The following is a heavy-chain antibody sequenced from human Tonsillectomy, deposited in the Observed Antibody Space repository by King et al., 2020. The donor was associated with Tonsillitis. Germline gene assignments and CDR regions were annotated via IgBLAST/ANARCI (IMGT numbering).Heavy chain of an antibody. CDR1: GFIFRDGW. CDR2: IKSTTDGGTT. J-gene: IGHJ4*02. CDR3: TTDKGIEVAGVFDH. V-gene: IGHV3-15*01. D-gene: IGHD6-19*01. Sequence: VQLVESGGGLVKPGGSLRLSCAASGFIFRDGWLSWVRQAPGKGLEWVGRIKSTTDGGTTDYAAPVKGRFTISRDDSRKTVFLQMNRLRSEDTGMYYCTTDKGIEVAGVFDHWGQGTQVTVSP.